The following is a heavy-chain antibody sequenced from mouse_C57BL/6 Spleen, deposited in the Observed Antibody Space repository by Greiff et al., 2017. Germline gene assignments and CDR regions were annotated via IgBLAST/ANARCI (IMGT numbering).Heavy chain of an antibody. CDR3: ARSHGNYPAWFAY. D-gene: IGHD2-1*01. V-gene: IGHV1-26*01. J-gene: IGHJ3*01. CDR2: INPNNGGT. CDR1: GYTFTDYY. Sequence: EVQLQQSGPELVKPGASVKISCKASGYTFTDYYMNWVKQSHGKSLEWIGDINPNNGGTSYNQKFKGKATLTVDKSSSTAYMELRSLTSEDSAVYYCARSHGNYPAWFAYWGQGTLVTVSA.